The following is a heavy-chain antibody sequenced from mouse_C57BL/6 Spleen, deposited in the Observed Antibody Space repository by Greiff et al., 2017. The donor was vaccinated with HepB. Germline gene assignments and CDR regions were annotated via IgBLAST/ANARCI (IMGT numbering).Heavy chain of an antibody. CDR1: GFNIKDYY. V-gene: IGHV14-1*01. CDR2: IDPEDGDT. J-gene: IGHJ1*03. D-gene: IGHD1-1*01. Sequence: EVKLQESGAELVRPGASVKLSCTASGFNIKDYYMHWVKQRPEQGLEWIGRIDPEDGDTEYAPKFQGKATMTADTSSNTAYLQLSSLTSEDTAVYYCTTVLYGSSYNWYFDVWGTGTTVTVSS. CDR3: TTVLYGSSYNWYFDV.